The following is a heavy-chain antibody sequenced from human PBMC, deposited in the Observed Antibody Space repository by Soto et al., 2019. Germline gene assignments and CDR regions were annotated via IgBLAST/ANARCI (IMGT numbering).Heavy chain of an antibody. J-gene: IGHJ6*02. V-gene: IGHV3-21*01. Sequence: EVQLVESGGGLVKPGGSLRLSCVASGFTFSGYSINWVRQAPGKGLEWVSYISGPSSYIYSADSVKGRFTISRDNAKSAVYLQMNSLRAEATAVYYCARGFRNGFNVWGQGTTVSVSS. D-gene: IGHD2-8*01. CDR2: ISGPSSYI. CDR3: ARGFRNGFNV. CDR1: GFTFSGYS.